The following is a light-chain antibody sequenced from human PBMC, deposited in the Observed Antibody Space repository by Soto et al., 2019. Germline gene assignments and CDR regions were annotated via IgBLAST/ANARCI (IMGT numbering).Light chain of an antibody. CDR2: DVN. Sequence: QSVLTQPASVSGSPGQSITISCTGSSRDIGAYDYVSWYQQHPSKAPKFMIYDVNNRPSGVSDRFSGSKSGYTASLAISGLQVEDEADYYCISYTTSSTYVFVTGTKLTVL. CDR1: SRDIGAYDY. J-gene: IGLJ1*01. CDR3: ISYTTSSTYV. V-gene: IGLV2-14*01.